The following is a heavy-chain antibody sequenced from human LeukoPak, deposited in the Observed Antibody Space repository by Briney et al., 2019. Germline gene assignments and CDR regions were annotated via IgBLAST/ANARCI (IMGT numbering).Heavy chain of an antibody. CDR2: ITGSGGST. Sequence: GGSLRLSCAPSGFTFDNFAMTWVRQAPGKGLDWVSEITGSGGSTYYADSVKGRFTISRDNSKNTLYLQMNSLRAEDTAVYYCAKREYQLLYSDWFDPWGQGTLVTVSS. J-gene: IGHJ5*02. CDR1: GFTFDNFA. V-gene: IGHV3-23*01. D-gene: IGHD2-2*02. CDR3: AKREYQLLYSDWFDP.